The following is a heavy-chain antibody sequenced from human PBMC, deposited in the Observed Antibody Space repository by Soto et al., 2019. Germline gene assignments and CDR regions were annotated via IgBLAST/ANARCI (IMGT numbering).Heavy chain of an antibody. J-gene: IGHJ4*02. D-gene: IGHD6-13*01. V-gene: IGHV4-4*02. CDR1: GGSISSSNW. CDR3: ARDRYSSSWSTFDY. CDR2: IYHSGST. Sequence: SSETLSLTCAVSGGSISSSNWWSWVRQPPGKGLEWIGEIYHSGSTNYNPSLKSRVTISVDKSKNQFSLKLSSVTAADTAVYYCARDRYSSSWSTFDYWGQGTQVTVSS.